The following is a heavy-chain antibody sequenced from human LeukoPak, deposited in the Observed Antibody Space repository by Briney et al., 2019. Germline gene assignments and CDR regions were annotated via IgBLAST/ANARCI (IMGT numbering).Heavy chain of an antibody. J-gene: IGHJ4*02. CDR2: INPNSGGT. D-gene: IGHD3-3*01. Sequence: ASVKVSCKASGYTFTGYYMHWVRQAPGQGLEWMGWINPNSGGTNYAQKFQGRVTMTRDTSISTAYMELSRLRSDDTAVYYCARKRFLEWRPLDYWGQGTLVTVSS. V-gene: IGHV1-2*02. CDR3: ARKRFLEWRPLDY. CDR1: GYTFTGYY.